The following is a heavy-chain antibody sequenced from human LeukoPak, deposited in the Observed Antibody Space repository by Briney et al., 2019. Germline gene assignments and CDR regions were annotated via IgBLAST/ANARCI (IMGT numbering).Heavy chain of an antibody. V-gene: IGHV4-59*01. D-gene: IGHD1-26*01. CDR3: ARGSRVGATIRKYYYYYYYMDV. CDR2: VYYSGNT. Sequence: SETLSLTCTLSGGSISNYCWTWIRQPPGKGLEYIGYVYYSGNTNYNPSLNPSLKSRVTMSVDTSKNQFSLKLSSVTAADTAVYYCARGSRVGATIRKYYYYYYYMDVWGKGTTVTVSS. J-gene: IGHJ6*03. CDR1: GGSISNYC.